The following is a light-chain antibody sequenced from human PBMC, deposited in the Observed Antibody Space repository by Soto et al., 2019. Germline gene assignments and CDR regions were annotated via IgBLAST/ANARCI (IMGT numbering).Light chain of an antibody. Sequence: QSALTQPPSASGFPGQSVAISCTGTSSDVGGYNYVSWYQQHPGKAPKLMIYEVNKRPSGVPDRFSGSKSGNTASLTVSGLQAEDEADYYCSSYAGSSNVFGTWTKVTVL. CDR2: EVN. J-gene: IGLJ1*01. CDR1: SSDVGGYNY. CDR3: SSYAGSSNV. V-gene: IGLV2-8*01.